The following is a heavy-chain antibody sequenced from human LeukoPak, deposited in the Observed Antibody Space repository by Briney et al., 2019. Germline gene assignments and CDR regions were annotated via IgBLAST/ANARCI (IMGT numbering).Heavy chain of an antibody. Sequence: SETLSLTCTVSGGSVSSGSNYWSWIRQPPGKGLEWIGYIHYSGSTSHNPALKSRVTISVDTSKNQFSLQLNSVTPEDTAVYYCARMGALVGRPFDYWGQGTLVTVSS. CDR3: ARMGALVGRPFDY. V-gene: IGHV4-61*01. J-gene: IGHJ4*02. CDR1: GGSVSSGSNY. CDR2: IHYSGST. D-gene: IGHD1-26*01.